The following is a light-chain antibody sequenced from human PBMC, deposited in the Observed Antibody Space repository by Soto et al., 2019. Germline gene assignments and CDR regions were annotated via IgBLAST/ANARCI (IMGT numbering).Light chain of an antibody. CDR1: QSVSFNS. Sequence: EIVLTQSPCTLSLSPGERATLSCRAGQSVSFNSLAWYQQKPGQAPRLLIYGASSRATDIPNRFSGSGSGTDFTLTISRLEPEDFAVYYCQQYGNSPLTFGGGTKVE. CDR3: QQYGNSPLT. J-gene: IGKJ4*01. CDR2: GAS. V-gene: IGKV3-20*01.